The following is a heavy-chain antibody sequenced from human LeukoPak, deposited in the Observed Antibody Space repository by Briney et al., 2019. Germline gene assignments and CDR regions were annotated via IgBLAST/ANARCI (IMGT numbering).Heavy chain of an antibody. V-gene: IGHV1-2*02. Sequence: ASVKVSCKASGYTFTGYYMHWVRQAPGQGLEWMGWINPNSGGTKYAQKFQGRVTMTRDTSISTAYMELSRLRSDDTAVYYCARRNFGSPRWFDPWGQGTLVTVSS. CDR3: ARRNFGSPRWFDP. D-gene: IGHD1-7*01. CDR1: GYTFTGYY. CDR2: INPNSGGT. J-gene: IGHJ5*02.